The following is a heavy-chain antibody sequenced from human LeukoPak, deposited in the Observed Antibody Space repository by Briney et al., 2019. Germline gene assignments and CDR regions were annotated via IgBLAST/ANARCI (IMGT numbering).Heavy chain of an antibody. J-gene: IGHJ5*02. CDR1: GYTFTSYD. D-gene: IGHD2-2*01. CDR3: ARGLCSSTSCYLEWFDP. CDR2: MNPNSGNT. Sequence: ASVKVSCKASGYTFTSYDINWVRPATGQGLEWMGWMNPNSGNTGYAQKFQGRVTMTRNTSISTAYMELSSLRSEDTAVYYCARGLCSSTSCYLEWFDPWGQGTLVTVSS. V-gene: IGHV1-8*01.